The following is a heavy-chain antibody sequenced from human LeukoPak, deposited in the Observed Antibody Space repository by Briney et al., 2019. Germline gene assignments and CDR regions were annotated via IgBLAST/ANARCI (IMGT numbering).Heavy chain of an antibody. J-gene: IGHJ6*02. CDR3: ARIDGSFGYYYYGMDV. Sequence: ASVKVSCKASEDTFNSYAISWVRQAPGQGLEWMGGIIPIFGTTSYAQNFQGRVTITADESTSTAYMDLNSLRSDDTAVYYCARIDGSFGYYYYGMDVWGQGTTVTVSS. CDR2: IIPIFGTT. CDR1: EDTFNSYA. V-gene: IGHV1-69*13. D-gene: IGHD5-24*01.